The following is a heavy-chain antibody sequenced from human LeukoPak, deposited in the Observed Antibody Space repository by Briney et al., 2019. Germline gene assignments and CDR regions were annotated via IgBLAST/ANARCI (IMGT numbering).Heavy chain of an antibody. J-gene: IGHJ4*02. CDR2: IRYDGSNK. D-gene: IGHD2-15*01. CDR1: GFTFSSYG. Sequence: GGSLRLSCAASGFTFSSYGMHWVRKAPAKGLEWVAFIRYDGSNKYYADPVKGRFTISRDNSKNTLYLQMNSLRAEDTAVYYCAKDGGSYYFDYWGQGTLVTVSS. V-gene: IGHV3-30*02. CDR3: AKDGGSYYFDY.